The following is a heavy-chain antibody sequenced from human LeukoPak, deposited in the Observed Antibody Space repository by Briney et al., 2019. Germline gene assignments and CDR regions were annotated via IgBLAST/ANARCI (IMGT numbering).Heavy chain of an antibody. V-gene: IGHV4-4*07. D-gene: IGHD5-12*01. J-gene: IGHJ3*02. CDR1: GGSLSNYY. CDR2: IYPSGST. Sequence: SETLSLTCSVSGGSLSNYYWSWIRQPAGKGLEWSGRIYPSGSTNYNPSLESRVTMSVDTPKNQFSLKLSSVTAADTALYYWARDRRGYVGYEGDPSDIWGQGTMVTVSS. CDR3: ARDRRGYVGYEGDPSDI.